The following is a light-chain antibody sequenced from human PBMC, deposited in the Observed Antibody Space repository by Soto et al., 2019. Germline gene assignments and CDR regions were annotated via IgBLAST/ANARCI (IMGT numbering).Light chain of an antibody. V-gene: IGLV2-14*01. CDR2: EVS. CDR1: SSDVGGYQY. J-gene: IGLJ1*01. CDR3: SSYTTSRTLLYV. Sequence: QSALTQPASLSGSPGQSVTISCTGTSSDVGGYQYVSWYQQHPGKAPKLMIYEVSNRPSGVSNRFSGSKSGNTASLTISGLQAEDEADYYCSSYTTSRTLLYVFGTGTKLTVL.